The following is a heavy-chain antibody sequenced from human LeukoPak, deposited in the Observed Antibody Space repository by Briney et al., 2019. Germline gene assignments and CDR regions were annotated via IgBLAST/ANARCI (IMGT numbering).Heavy chain of an antibody. CDR3: ARDRDANRFDP. CDR2: ISSSSSYT. V-gene: IGHV3-11*05. J-gene: IGHJ5*02. D-gene: IGHD3-10*01. CDR1: GFTFSDYQ. Sequence: GGSLRLSCAASGFTFSDYQMSWIRQAPGKGLEWVSYISSSSSYTNYADSVKGRFTISRDNSKNTLYLQMNSLRAEDTAVYYCARDRDANRFDPWGQGTLVTVSS.